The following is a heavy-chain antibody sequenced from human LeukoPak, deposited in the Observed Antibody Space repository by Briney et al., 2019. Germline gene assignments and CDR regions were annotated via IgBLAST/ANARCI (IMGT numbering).Heavy chain of an antibody. CDR2: INHSGST. Sequence: SETLSLTCAVYGGSFSGYYWSWIRQPPGKGLEWIGEINHSGSTNYNPSLKSRVTISVDTSKNQSSLKLSSVTAADTAVYYCARGRYYKFWGQGTLVTVSS. D-gene: IGHD3-10*01. CDR3: ARGRYYKF. V-gene: IGHV4-34*01. CDR1: GGSFSGYY. J-gene: IGHJ4*02.